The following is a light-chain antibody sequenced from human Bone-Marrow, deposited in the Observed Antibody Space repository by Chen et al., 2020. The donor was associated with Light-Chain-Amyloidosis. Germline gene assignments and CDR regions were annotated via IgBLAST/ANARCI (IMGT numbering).Light chain of an antibody. CDR2: SAS. Sequence: EIVLAHSPDFQSVTLKEKVTITCRASQSIGGSLHWYQQKPGQSPKLLIKSASQSFSGVPSRFSGSGSGTDFTLTINSLEAEDAATYYCHQSRSLPGTFGQGTKLEIK. CDR1: QSIGGS. CDR3: HQSRSLPGT. V-gene: IGKV6-21*01. J-gene: IGKJ2*01.